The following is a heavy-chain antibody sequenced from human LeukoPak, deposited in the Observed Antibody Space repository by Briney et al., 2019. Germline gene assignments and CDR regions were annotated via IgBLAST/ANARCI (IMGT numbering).Heavy chain of an antibody. CDR1: GYTFTGYY. J-gene: IGHJ5*02. D-gene: IGHD5-18*01. Sequence: GASVKVSCKASGYTFTGYYMHWVRQAPGQGLEWMGWINPNSGGTNYAQKFQGRVTMTRDTSISTAYMELSRLRSDDTAVYYCARDRTQLWLRSNWFDPWGQGTLVTVSS. CDR3: ARDRTQLWLRSNWFDP. V-gene: IGHV1-2*02. CDR2: INPNSGGT.